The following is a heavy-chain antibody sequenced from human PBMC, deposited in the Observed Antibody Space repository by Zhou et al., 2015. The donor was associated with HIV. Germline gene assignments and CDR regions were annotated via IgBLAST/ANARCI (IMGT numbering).Heavy chain of an antibody. D-gene: IGHD6-13*01. Sequence: QVQLVQSGAEVKKPGSSVKVSCKASGGTFSSYTISWVRQAPGQGLEWMGRIIPILGIANYAQKFQGRVTITADKSTSTAYMELSSLRSEDTAVYYCARREGAAAGRFFDYWGQGTLVTVSS. V-gene: IGHV1-69*02. J-gene: IGHJ4*02. CDR1: GGTFSSYT. CDR2: IIPILGIA. CDR3: ARREGAAAGRFFDY.